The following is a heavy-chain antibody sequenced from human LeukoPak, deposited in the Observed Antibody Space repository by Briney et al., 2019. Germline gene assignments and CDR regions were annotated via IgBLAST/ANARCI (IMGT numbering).Heavy chain of an antibody. V-gene: IGHV5-51*01. CDR2: IYPGDSDT. D-gene: IGHD6-19*01. CDR3: ARRGIAVAAHPDY. CDR1: GYSFTSYW. J-gene: IGHJ4*02. Sequence: GESLKISCKGSGYSFTSYWIGWVRQMPGKGLEWMGIIYPGDSDTRYSPSFQGQVTISADKSLSTAYLQWSSLKASDTAMYYCARRGIAVAAHPDYWGQGTLVTVSS.